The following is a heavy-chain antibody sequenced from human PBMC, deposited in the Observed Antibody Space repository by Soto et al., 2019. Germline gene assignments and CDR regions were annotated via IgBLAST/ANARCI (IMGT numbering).Heavy chain of an antibody. J-gene: IGHJ6*02. CDR3: ARGLTTVTYYYYGMDV. V-gene: IGHV4-34*01. D-gene: IGHD4-4*01. Sequence: PSENLAHNFTVYVGSFRAYYWSGIRQPPGKGLEWIGEINHRGSTLYTPSLKSRVTISVDTSKNQFSLKLSSVTAADTAVYYCARGLTTVTYYYYGMDVCGQVTMVS. CDR2: INHRGST. CDR1: VGSFRAYY.